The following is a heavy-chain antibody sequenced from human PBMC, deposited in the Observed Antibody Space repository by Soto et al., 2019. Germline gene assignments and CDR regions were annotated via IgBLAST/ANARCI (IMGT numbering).Heavy chain of an antibody. J-gene: IGHJ4*02. V-gene: IGHV3-23*01. Sequence: EVQLLESGGGLVQPGGSLRLSCAASGFTFSNYAMNWVRQAPGKGLEWVSAISNSFSDGNTHYADSVKGRFTISRDNDKNTVFLEMNSLRAEDTALYYCAKVFSPEGGNYFDHWGQGALVTVSS. CDR2: ISNSFSDGNT. CDR3: AKVFSPEGGNYFDH. CDR1: GFTFSNYA.